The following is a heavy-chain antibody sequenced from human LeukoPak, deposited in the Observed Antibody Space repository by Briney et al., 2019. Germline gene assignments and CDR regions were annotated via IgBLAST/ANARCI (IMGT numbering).Heavy chain of an antibody. CDR1: GFTFSSYW. V-gene: IGHV3-7*01. CDR2: INQDGRKR. D-gene: IGHD4-17*01. CDR3: VRDSGDDYDIFGY. J-gene: IGHJ4*02. Sequence: GGSLRLSCAASGFTFSSYWMIWVRQAPGKGLEWVGNINQDGRKRYYVDSVGGRFTISRDNAKNSLYLQMNSLRADDTALYYCVRDSGDDYDIFGYWGQGTLVTVSS.